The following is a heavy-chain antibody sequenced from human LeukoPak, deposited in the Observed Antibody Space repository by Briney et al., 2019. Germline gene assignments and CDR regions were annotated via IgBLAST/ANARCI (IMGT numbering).Heavy chain of an antibody. CDR1: GFTFDDYG. Sequence: GGSLRLSCAASGFTFDDYGMSWVRQAPGKGLEWGSGINWNGGRKDYADSVKGRFTIPRDNAKNSLYLQMNSLRGEDTALYYCARLHYGTFPPDYWGQGTLVTVSS. V-gene: IGHV3-20*04. CDR2: INWNGGRK. D-gene: IGHD3-16*01. J-gene: IGHJ4*02. CDR3: ARLHYGTFPPDY.